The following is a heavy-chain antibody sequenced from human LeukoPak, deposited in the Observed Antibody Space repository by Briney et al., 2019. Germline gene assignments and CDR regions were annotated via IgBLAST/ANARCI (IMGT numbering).Heavy chain of an antibody. CDR2: INQDGSEK. Sequence: GGSLRLSCAASGFTFSSLWMTWVRQAPGKGLEWVANINQDGSEKYYVDSVKGRFTISRDNRKNTLFLQMNSLRVEDTAVYFCAKRGVVIRVILVGFHKEAYYFDSWGQGALVTVSS. CDR1: GFTFSSLW. J-gene: IGHJ4*02. CDR3: AKRGVVIRVILVGFHKEAYYFDS. D-gene: IGHD3-22*01. V-gene: IGHV3-7*03.